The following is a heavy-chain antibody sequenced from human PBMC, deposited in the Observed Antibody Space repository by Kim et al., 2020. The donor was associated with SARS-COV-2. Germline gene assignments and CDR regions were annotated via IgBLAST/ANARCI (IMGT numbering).Heavy chain of an antibody. Sequence: YADSVKGRCTISIDNAKSTVYLQMNSLRDEDTAIYYCTRDAHGSGVDLDYWGPGTLVTVSS. CDR3: TRDAHGSGVDLDY. V-gene: IGHV3-74*01. J-gene: IGHJ4*02. D-gene: IGHD6-25*01.